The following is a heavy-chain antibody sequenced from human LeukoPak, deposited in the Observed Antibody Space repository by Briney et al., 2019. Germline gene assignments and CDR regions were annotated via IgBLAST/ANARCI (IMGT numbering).Heavy chain of an antibody. CDR1: GYTFTSYD. CDR2: MNPNSGNT. J-gene: IGHJ4*02. Sequence: GASVKVSCKASGYTFTSYDINWVRQATGQGLEWRGWMNPNSGNTGYAQKFQGRVTMTRNTSISTAYMELSSLRSEDTAVYYCARGRTHYDYVWGSYQGPNDYWGQGTLVTVSS. CDR3: ARGRTHYDYVWGSYQGPNDY. D-gene: IGHD3-16*02. V-gene: IGHV1-8*01.